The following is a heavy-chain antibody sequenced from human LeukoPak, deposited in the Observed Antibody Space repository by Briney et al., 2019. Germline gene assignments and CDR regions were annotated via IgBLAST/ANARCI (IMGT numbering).Heavy chain of an antibody. V-gene: IGHV3-23*01. CDR1: GFTFSNYG. CDR2: IRGSGDMT. D-gene: IGHD1-26*01. Sequence: GGSLRLSCSTSGFTFSNYGMSWVRQAPGKGLEWVPAIRGSGDMTYYADSVKGRFTISRDNAKNTLYLQMNSLRAEDTAVYYCARDSWELNWFDPWGQGTLVTVSS. J-gene: IGHJ5*02. CDR3: ARDSWELNWFDP.